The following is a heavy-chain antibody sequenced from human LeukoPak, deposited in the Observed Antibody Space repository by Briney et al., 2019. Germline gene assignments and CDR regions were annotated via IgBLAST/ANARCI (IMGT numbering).Heavy chain of an antibody. J-gene: IGHJ5*02. Sequence: GASVKVSCKASGYTFTGYYMHWVRQAPGQGLEWMGWINPNSGGTNYAQKFQGRVTMTRDTPISTAYMELSRLRADDTAVYYCAREANPGGAAGTTGRTNWFDPWGQGTLVTVSS. V-gene: IGHV1-2*02. CDR3: AREANPGGAAGTTGRTNWFDP. CDR2: INPNSGGT. CDR1: GYTFTGYY. D-gene: IGHD6-13*01.